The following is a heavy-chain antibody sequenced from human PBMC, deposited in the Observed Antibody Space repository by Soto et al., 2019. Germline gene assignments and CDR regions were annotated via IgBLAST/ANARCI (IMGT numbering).Heavy chain of an antibody. Sequence: QVQLQVSAPGLVKPSQTLSLTCTVSGGSISSGGYYWSWIRQHPGKGLEWIGYIYYSGSTYYNPSLKSRVTISLDTSKNQFSLKLSSVTAADTAVYYCARMRGYSGDGRLDYWGQGTLVTVSP. J-gene: IGHJ4*02. CDR1: GGSISSGGYY. D-gene: IGHD5-12*01. V-gene: IGHV4-31*03. CDR3: ARMRGYSGDGRLDY. CDR2: IYYSGST.